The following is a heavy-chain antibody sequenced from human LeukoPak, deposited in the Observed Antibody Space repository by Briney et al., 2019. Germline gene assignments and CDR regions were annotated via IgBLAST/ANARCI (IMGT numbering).Heavy chain of an antibody. CDR3: ARGGTGRRGWFDP. D-gene: IGHD3/OR15-3a*01. Sequence: SETLSLTCTVSGGSISSYYWSWIRQPPGKGLEWIGYIYYSGSTNYNPSLKSRVTISVDTSKNQFSLKLSSVTAADTAVYYCARGGTGRRGWFDPWGQGTLVTVSS. V-gene: IGHV4-59*01. CDR2: IYYSGST. J-gene: IGHJ5*02. CDR1: GGSISSYY.